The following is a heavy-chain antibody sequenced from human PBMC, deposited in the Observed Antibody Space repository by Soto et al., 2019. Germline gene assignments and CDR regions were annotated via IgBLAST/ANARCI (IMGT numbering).Heavy chain of an antibody. V-gene: IGHV1-8*01. D-gene: IGHD4-17*01. J-gene: IGHJ2*01. CDR3: ARVHTVTTYFDV. CDR2: MNPNSGNT. Sequence: ASVKVSCKASGYTFTSYDINWVRQATGQGLEWMGWMNPNSGNTGSAQRFQGRLTMTRNTSINTAYMELTSLTSEDAAVYFCARVHTVTTYFDVWGRGTLITVSS. CDR1: GYTFTSYD.